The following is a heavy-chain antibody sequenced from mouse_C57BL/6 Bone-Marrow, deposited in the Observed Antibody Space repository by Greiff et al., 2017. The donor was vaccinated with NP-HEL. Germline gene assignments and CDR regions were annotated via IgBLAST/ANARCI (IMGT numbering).Heavy chain of an antibody. CDR2: INPCGGYT. Sequence: QVQLQQSGAELARPGASVKMSCKASGYTFTSYTMHWVKQRPGQGLEWIGYINPCGGYTNYNQKFKDKATLTADKSSSTAYMQLSSLTSEASAVFYCVKRTAQAAGYYYAIDYWGQGTSLTVSS. J-gene: IGHJ4*01. V-gene: IGHV1-4*01. CDR3: VKRTAQAAGYYYAIDY. CDR1: GYTFTSYT. D-gene: IGHD3-2*02.